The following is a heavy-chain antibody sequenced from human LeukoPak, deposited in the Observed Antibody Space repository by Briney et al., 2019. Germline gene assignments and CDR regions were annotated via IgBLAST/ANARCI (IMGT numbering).Heavy chain of an antibody. Sequence: SQTLSLTCTVSGGSISSYYWSWIRQPPGKGLEWIGYIYYSGSTNYNPSLKSRVTISVDTSKNQFSLKLSSVTAADTAVYYCARDRSRLFDYWGQGTLVTVSS. V-gene: IGHV4-59*01. CDR2: IYYSGST. CDR3: ARDRSRLFDY. J-gene: IGHJ4*02. CDR1: GGSISSYY.